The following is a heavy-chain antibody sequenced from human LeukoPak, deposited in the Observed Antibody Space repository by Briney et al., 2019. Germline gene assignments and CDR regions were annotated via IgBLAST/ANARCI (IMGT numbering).Heavy chain of an antibody. CDR1: GFTFTTYG. CDR2: ISTYNGNT. Sequence: ASVKVSCKASGFTFTTYGISWVRQAPGQGLEWMGWISTYNGNTNTDYAQKLQGRVTMTTDTSTSTVYMELRSLRSDDTAVYYCAREYYYDSSGYWDGHSTFDYWGQGTLVTVSS. V-gene: IGHV1-18*01. CDR3: AREYYYDSSGYWDGHSTFDY. J-gene: IGHJ4*02. D-gene: IGHD3-22*01.